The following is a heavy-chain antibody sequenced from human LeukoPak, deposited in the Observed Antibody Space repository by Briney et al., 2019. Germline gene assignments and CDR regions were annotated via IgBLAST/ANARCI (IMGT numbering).Heavy chain of an antibody. CDR2: INHSGST. V-gene: IGHV4-34*01. Sequence: SETLSLTCAVYGGSFSGYYWSWIRQPPGKGLEWIGEINHSGSTNYNPSLKSRVTISVDTSKNQFSLKLSSVTAADTAVYYCARDITGKDGRRFDYWGQGTLVTVSS. J-gene: IGHJ4*02. CDR3: ARDITGKDGRRFDY. D-gene: IGHD1-20*01. CDR1: GGSFSGYY.